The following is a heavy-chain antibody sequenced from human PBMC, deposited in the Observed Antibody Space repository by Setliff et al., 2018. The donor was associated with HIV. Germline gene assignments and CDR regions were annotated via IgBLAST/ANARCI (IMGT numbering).Heavy chain of an antibody. V-gene: IGHV4-59*11. CDR2: IYYSGST. CDR3: ARDSGYSFGFNYFDY. J-gene: IGHJ4*02. CDR1: GGSISSQY. Sequence: SETLSLTCTVSGGSISSQYWSWIRQPPGKGLEWIGYIYYSGSTNYNPSLKSRVTISLDMSKNQFSLRLSSVTAADTAVYYCARDSGYSFGFNYFDYWGQGTLVTVSS. D-gene: IGHD5-18*01.